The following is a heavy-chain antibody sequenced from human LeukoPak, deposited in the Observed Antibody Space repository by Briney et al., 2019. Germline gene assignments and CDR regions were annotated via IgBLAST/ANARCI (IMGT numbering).Heavy chain of an antibody. CDR2: INPSGGST. D-gene: IGHD4-23*01. J-gene: IGHJ4*02. CDR3: ARDQGRWGSLAGKDY. CDR1: GYTFTSYY. V-gene: IGHV1-46*01. Sequence: ASVKVSCKASGYTFTSYYMHWVRQAPGQGLEWMGIINPSGGSTSYAQKFQGRVTMTRDMSTSTVYMELSSLRSEDTAVYYCARDQGRWGSLAGKDYWGQGTLVTVSS.